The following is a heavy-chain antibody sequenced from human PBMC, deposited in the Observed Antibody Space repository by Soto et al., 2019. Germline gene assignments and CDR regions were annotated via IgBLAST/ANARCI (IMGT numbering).Heavy chain of an antibody. CDR1: GGSISIGNW. Sequence: SETLSLTCAVSGGSISIGNWWSWFRQPPGKGLEWIGEIYHSGTTNYNPSLKSRVTISVDKSKNQFSLNLSSVTAADTAVYYCGRVANYYDSSGSDFIDYWGPGTLVTVSS. V-gene: IGHV4-4*02. J-gene: IGHJ4*02. CDR3: GRVANYYDSSGSDFIDY. CDR2: IYHSGTT. D-gene: IGHD3-22*01.